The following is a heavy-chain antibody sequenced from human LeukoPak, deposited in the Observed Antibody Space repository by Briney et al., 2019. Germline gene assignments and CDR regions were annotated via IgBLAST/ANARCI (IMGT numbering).Heavy chain of an antibody. CDR1: GYSISSGYY. J-gene: IGHJ3*02. Sequence: PSETLSLTCAVSGYSISSGYYWGWIRQPPGKGLKWIGSIYHSGSTYYNPSLKSRVTISVDTSKSQFSLKLSSVTAADTAVYHCARHDCGGSCYFAFDIWGQGTMVTVSS. CDR2: IYHSGST. D-gene: IGHD2-15*01. CDR3: ARHDCGGSCYFAFDI. V-gene: IGHV4-38-2*01.